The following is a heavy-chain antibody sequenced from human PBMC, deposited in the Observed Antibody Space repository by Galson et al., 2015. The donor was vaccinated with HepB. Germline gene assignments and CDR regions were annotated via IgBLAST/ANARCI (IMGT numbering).Heavy chain of an antibody. Sequence: SLRLSCAASGFTFSSYGMHWVRQAPGKGLEWVAVVWYDGSNKYYADSVKGRFTISRDNSKNTLYLQMNSLRAEDTAVYYCARAGHMYSSGWYFDYWGQGTLVTVSS. CDR1: GFTFSSYG. J-gene: IGHJ4*02. V-gene: IGHV3-33*08. CDR3: ARAGHMYSSGWYFDY. CDR2: VWYDGSNK. D-gene: IGHD6-19*01.